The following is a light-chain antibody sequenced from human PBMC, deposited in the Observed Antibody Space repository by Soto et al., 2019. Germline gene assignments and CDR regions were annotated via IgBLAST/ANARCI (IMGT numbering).Light chain of an antibody. J-gene: IGLJ3*02. Sequence: QPVLTQSSSASASLGSSVKLTCTLSSGHSSYIIAWPQQQPGKAPRYLMKLEGSGSYNKGSGVPDRFSGSSSGADRYLTISNLQFEDEADYYCETWDSNTHTVFGGGTKVTVL. V-gene: IGLV4-60*02. CDR1: SGHSSYI. CDR2: LEGSGSY. CDR3: ETWDSNTHTV.